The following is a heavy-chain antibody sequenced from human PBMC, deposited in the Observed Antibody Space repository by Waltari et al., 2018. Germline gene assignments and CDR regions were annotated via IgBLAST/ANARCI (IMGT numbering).Heavy chain of an antibody. J-gene: IGHJ6*03. CDR2: IYPGDSDT. Sequence: EVHLVQSGAEVKKPGESLKISCKGCVSSFTSYRVAWVRQMPGKGLEWMGIIYPGDSDTRYSPSFQGQVTISADKSISTAYLQWSSLKAWDTAMYYCARTEHYYYYMDVWGKGTTVTVSS. CDR3: ARTEHYYYYMDV. V-gene: IGHV5-51*01. CDR1: VSSFTSYR.